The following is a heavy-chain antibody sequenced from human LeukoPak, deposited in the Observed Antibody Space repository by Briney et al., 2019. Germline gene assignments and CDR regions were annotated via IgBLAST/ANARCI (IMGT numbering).Heavy chain of an antibody. CDR3: ARGVLAGDDYTGNPFYNRFDP. Sequence: ASVKVSCKASGYTFIDYFMHWVRRAPGQGLEWMGWINPNSGGTNYAQRFQGRVTMTRDTSISTAYMELSRLTSDDTAVYYCARGVLAGDDYTGNPFYNRFDPWGQGTPVTVSS. D-gene: IGHD2-8*02. V-gene: IGHV1-2*02. CDR2: INPNSGGT. J-gene: IGHJ5*02. CDR1: GYTFIDYF.